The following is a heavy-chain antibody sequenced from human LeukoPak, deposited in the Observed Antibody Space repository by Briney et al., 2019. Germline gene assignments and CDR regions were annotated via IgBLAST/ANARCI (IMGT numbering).Heavy chain of an antibody. D-gene: IGHD6-19*01. V-gene: IGHV4-34*01. CDR3: ARGSGWAHYYFYYMDV. CDR2: INHSGST. J-gene: IGHJ6*03. Sequence: SETLSLTCAVYGGSFSGYYWSWIRQPPGKGLEWIGEINHSGSTNYNPSLKSRVTISVDTSKNQFSLKLSSVTAADTALYYCARGSGWAHYYFYYMDVWGKGTTVTVSS. CDR1: GGSFSGYY.